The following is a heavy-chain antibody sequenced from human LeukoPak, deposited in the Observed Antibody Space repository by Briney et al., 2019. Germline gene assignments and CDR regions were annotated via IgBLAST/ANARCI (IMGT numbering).Heavy chain of an antibody. CDR1: GFTFNNYW. Sequence: GGSLRLSCAAFGFTFNNYWMHWVRQAPGKGLVWVSRINPDGRSTTYADSVKGRFTISRDNAKNTLYLQMNSLRAEDTALYYCAKDIGYSYGSSWYFDLWGRGTLVTVSS. V-gene: IGHV3-74*01. CDR3: AKDIGYSYGSSWYFDL. CDR2: INPDGRST. D-gene: IGHD5-18*01. J-gene: IGHJ2*01.